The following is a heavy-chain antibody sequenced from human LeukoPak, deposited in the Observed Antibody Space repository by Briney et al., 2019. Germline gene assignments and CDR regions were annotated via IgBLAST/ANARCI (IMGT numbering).Heavy chain of an antibody. Sequence: GGSLRLSFAASGSLFSCCWMAWVRPAPGKGLEWVAHMKEDGSETYYVGSVKGRFTISRDNAKNSLYLQMNSLKVEDTAVYYCARVRPGAHFDSWGQGTLVTVSS. V-gene: IGHV3-7*03. D-gene: IGHD7-27*01. CDR2: MKEDGSET. CDR3: ARVRPGAHFDS. J-gene: IGHJ4*02. CDR1: GSLFSCCW.